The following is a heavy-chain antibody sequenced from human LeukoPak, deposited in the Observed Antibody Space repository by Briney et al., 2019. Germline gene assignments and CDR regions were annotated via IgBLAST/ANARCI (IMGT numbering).Heavy chain of an antibody. D-gene: IGHD3-22*01. V-gene: IGHV3-66*01. J-gene: IGHJ4*02. CDR2: IYNGGST. CDR3: ASYYYDSSGLYY. Sequence: GGSLRLSCAASGFTFSGNYLSWIRQAPGKGLEWVSDIYNGGSTYYDASVKGSFTISIDKSKNKFYLKMNTVSDEDTAVYYCASYYYDSSGLYYWGQGTLVTVSS. CDR1: GFTFSGNY.